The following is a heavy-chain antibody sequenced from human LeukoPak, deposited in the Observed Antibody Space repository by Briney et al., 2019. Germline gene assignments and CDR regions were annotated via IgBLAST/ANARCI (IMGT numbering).Heavy chain of an antibody. CDR3: ARGYCSGGSCYSYYYYNYMDV. Sequence: SETLSLTCTVSGGSISSYYWSWIRQPAGKGLEWIGRIYTSGSTNYNPSLKSRVTMSVDTSKNQFSLKLSSVTAADTAVYYCARGYCSGGSCYSYYYYNYMDVWGKGTTVTVS. CDR1: GGSISSYY. J-gene: IGHJ6*03. D-gene: IGHD2-15*01. CDR2: IYTSGST. V-gene: IGHV4-4*07.